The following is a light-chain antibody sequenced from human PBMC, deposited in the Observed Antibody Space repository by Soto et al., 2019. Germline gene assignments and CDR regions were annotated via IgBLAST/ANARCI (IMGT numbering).Light chain of an antibody. CDR3: QQYNSSPYT. Sequence: DIQMTQSPSTLSASVGDRVTITCRASQRFSTWLAWYQQKPGKAPRLLIYDASSLECGVPSRFSGRGSGTEFTLTISGLQPDDFATYYCQQYNSSPYTFGQGTKLEIK. V-gene: IGKV1-5*01. J-gene: IGKJ2*01. CDR2: DAS. CDR1: QRFSTW.